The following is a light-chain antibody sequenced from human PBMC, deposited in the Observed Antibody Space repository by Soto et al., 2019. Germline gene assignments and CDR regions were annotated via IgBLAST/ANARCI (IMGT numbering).Light chain of an antibody. V-gene: IGLV4-69*01. CDR1: SGHSNYA. CDR3: QTWGTGARA. J-gene: IGLJ2*01. Sequence: QLVLTQSPSASASLRASVKLTCSLSSGHSNYAIAWHQHQAEKGPRYLMKIDSDGSHTKGDEIPDRFSGSSSGAERHLTISSLQSEDEADYYCQTWGTGARAFGGGTKLTVL. CDR2: IDSDGSH.